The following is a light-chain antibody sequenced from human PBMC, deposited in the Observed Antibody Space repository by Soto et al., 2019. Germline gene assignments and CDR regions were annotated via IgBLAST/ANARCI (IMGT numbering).Light chain of an antibody. J-gene: IGKJ1*01. V-gene: IGKV3-20*01. CDR1: QRASDRL. Sequence: IVLTQSPGTLSLSPGERATLSCSASQRASDRLVAWYQQKPGQAPRLLIHGASTRATGIPDRFSGSGSGTDFTLTISRLETEDFAVYYCQQYDSSPPTFGQGTKVDIK. CDR2: GAS. CDR3: QQYDSSPPT.